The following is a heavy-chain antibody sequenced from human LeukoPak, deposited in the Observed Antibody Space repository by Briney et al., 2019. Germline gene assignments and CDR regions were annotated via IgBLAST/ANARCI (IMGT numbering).Heavy chain of an antibody. J-gene: IGHJ4*02. CDR3: AKAPRRIFGVVAEFDY. V-gene: IGHV3-30*18. CDR2: ISYDGSNK. D-gene: IGHD3-3*01. CDR1: GFTFSSYG. Sequence: GGSLRLSCAASGFTFSSYGMHWVRQAPGKGLEWVAVISYDGSNKYYADSVKGRFTISRDNSKNTLYLQMNSLRAEDTAVYYCAKAPRRIFGVVAEFDYWGQGTLVTVSS.